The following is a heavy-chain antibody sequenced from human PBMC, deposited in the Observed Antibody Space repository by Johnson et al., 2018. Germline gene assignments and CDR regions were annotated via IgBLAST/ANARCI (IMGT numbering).Heavy chain of an antibody. D-gene: IGHD5-18*01. CDR3: ARGAPVYSYGQKQTYGMDV. J-gene: IGHJ6*04. CDR1: GGSISSYY. CDR2: IYYSGST. V-gene: IGHV4-59*01. Sequence: QVQLQESGPGLVKSSETLSLTCSVSGGSISSYYWSWIRQPPGKGLEWIGYIYYSGSTNYNPSLKSRVTISADTSKNQFSLKLSSVTAADTAVYYCARGAPVYSYGQKQTYGMDVWGKGTTVTVSS.